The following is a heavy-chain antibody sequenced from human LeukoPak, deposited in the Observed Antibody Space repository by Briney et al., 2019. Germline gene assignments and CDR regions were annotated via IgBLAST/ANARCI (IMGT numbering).Heavy chain of an antibody. D-gene: IGHD2-15*01. J-gene: IGHJ4*02. CDR2: ISGNGGST. V-gene: IGHV3-23*01. Sequence: GGSLRLSCAASGFTFSSYGMSWVRQAPGMRLEWVSAISGNGGSTYYADSVKGRFTSSRDNSNNTLFLQMNSLRAEDTAVYYCAKDFISGDWGQGTLVTVCS. CDR3: AKDFISGD. CDR1: GFTFSSYG.